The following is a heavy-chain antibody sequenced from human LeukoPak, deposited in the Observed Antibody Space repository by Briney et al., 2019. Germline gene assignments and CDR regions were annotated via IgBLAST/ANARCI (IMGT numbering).Heavy chain of an antibody. CDR2: INLGGSKK. CDR1: GFTFNHYW. J-gene: IGHJ4*02. CDR3: AKDMGIGYYGSGSY. D-gene: IGHD3-10*01. Sequence: GGSLRLSCATSGFTFNHYWLSWVRQAPGKGPEWVANINLGGSKKYYVDSVKGRFTISRDNAQKSLYLQMNSLRTEDTALCYCAKDMGIGYYGSGSYWGQGTLVTVSS. V-gene: IGHV3-7*03.